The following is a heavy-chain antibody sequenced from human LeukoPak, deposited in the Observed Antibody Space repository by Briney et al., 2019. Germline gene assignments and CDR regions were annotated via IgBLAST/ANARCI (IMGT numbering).Heavy chain of an antibody. J-gene: IGHJ6*03. V-gene: IGHV3-23*01. CDR1: GFAFSNFA. CDR2: MRGSGYYT. D-gene: IGHD3-3*01. Sequence: GGSLRLSCAASGFAFSNFAMSWVRQAPGKGLEWVSAMRGSGYYTYYVESVKGRFTISRDNSKNALYLHMNSQRADDTAVYYCAKMEGQRLYDYCMDVWGRGTTVTVAS. CDR3: AKMEGQRLYDYCMDV.